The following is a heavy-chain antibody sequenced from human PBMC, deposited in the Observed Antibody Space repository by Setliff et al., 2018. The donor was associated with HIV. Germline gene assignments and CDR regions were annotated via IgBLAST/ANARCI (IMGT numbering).Heavy chain of an antibody. J-gene: IGHJ4*02. CDR1: GYNFATYY. V-gene: IGHV5-51*01. CDR2: INPGDSDT. Sequence: PGESLKISCKTSGYNFATYYITWVRQMPGKGLEWIGRINPGDSDTGYSPSFQGQVTISADRSITTAYLQWSSLTTSDTATYYCIRRRRAPGTADLESYWGQGTLVTVSS. D-gene: IGHD2-21*02. CDR3: IRRRRAPGTADLESY.